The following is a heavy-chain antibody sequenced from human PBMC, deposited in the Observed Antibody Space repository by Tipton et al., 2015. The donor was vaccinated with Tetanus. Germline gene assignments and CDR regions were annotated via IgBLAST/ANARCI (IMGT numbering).Heavy chain of an antibody. J-gene: IGHJ4*01. V-gene: IGHV3-11*01. CDR2: ISGDGYTI. Sequence: SLRLSCAASGFIFSDYYMSWIRKAPGRGLEWLSFISGDGYTIHYADSVKGRFTVSRDNAKRSLYLQMNDLRAEDTAVYFCAKDISAPGIFYYFDQCGQGTLVTVSS. CDR1: GFIFSDYY. CDR3: AKDISAPGIFYYFDQ. D-gene: IGHD3-3*01.